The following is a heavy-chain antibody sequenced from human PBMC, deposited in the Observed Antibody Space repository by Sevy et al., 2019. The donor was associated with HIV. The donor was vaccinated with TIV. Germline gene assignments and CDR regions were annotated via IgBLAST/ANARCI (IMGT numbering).Heavy chain of an antibody. CDR2: IIPIFGTA. V-gene: IGHV1-69*13. D-gene: IGHD6-19*01. J-gene: IGHJ4*02. CDR3: ARGKRGYSSGLPDY. CDR1: GGTFSSYA. Sequence: ASVKVSCKASGGTFSSYAISWVRQAPGQGLEWMGGIIPIFGTANYAQKFQGRVTITADESMSTAYMELSSLRSEDTAVYYCARGKRGYSSGLPDYWGQGTLVTVSS.